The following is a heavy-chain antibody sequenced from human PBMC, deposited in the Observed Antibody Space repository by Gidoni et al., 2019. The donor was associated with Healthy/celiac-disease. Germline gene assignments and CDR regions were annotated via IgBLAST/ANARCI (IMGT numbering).Heavy chain of an antibody. Sequence: EVQLVESGGGLIQPGGSLRLSCAASGFTVSSNYMSWVRQAPGKGLEWVSVIYSGGSTYNADSVKGRFTISRDNSKNTLYLQMNSLRAEDTAVYYCARASYYYDSSGYYYFGAFDIWGQGTMVTVSS. D-gene: IGHD3-22*01. CDR2: IYSGGST. J-gene: IGHJ3*02. V-gene: IGHV3-53*01. CDR3: ARASYYYDSSGYYYFGAFDI. CDR1: GFTVSSNY.